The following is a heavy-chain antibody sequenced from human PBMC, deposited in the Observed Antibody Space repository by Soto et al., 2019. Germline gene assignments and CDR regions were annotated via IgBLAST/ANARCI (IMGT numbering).Heavy chain of an antibody. V-gene: IGHV1-3*01. D-gene: IGHD1-26*01. J-gene: IGHJ2*01. CDR3: ARGGSLYWYFDL. CDR1: GYSFTNYA. Sequence: ASVKVSCKASGYSFTNYAMHWVRQAPGQRLEWMGWINAGNGNTKYSQKFQGRVTITRDTSASTAYMELSSLRSEDTAVYYCARGGSLYWYFDLWGRGTLVTVSS. CDR2: INAGNGNT.